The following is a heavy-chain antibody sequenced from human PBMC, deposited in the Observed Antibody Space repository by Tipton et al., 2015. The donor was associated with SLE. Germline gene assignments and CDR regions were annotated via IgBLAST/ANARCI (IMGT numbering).Heavy chain of an antibody. CDR1: GFTFSSYA. J-gene: IGHJ2*01. D-gene: IGHD3-22*01. V-gene: IGHV3-23*01. CDR2: ISGSGGST. Sequence: SLRLSCAASGFTFSSYAMSWVRQAPGKGLEWVSAISGSGGSTYYADSVKGRFTISRDNSKNSLYLQMNSLRAGDTAVYYCARGSYYYDSSGRSDFDLWGRGTLVTVSS. CDR3: ARGSYYYDSSGRSDFDL.